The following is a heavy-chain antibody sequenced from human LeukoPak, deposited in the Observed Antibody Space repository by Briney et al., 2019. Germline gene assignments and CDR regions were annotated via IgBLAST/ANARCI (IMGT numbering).Heavy chain of an antibody. V-gene: IGHV3-21*01. CDR1: GFTFSSYS. D-gene: IGHD5-18*01. CDR3: ARAYVDTAMALDY. CDR2: ISSSSSYI. J-gene: IGHJ4*02. Sequence: PGGSLRLSCAASGFTFSSYSMNWVRQAPGKGLEWVSSISSSSSYIYYADSVKGRFTISRDNAKNSLYLQMNSLRAEDTAVYYCARAYVDTAMALDYWGQGTLVTVSS.